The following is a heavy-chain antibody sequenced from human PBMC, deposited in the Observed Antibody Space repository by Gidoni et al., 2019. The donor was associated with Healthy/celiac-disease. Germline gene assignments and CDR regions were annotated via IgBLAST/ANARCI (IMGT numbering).Heavy chain of an antibody. CDR1: GGSISSYY. Sequence: QVQLQESGPGLVKPSETLSLHCTVTGGSISSYYWSWIRQPPGKGREWIGYIYYSGSTNYNPSLKSRVTISVDTSKNQFSLKLSSVTAADTAVYYCARDRDYGGMDVWGQGTTVTVSS. J-gene: IGHJ6*02. CDR3: ARDRDYGGMDV. D-gene: IGHD4-17*01. CDR2: IYYSGST. V-gene: IGHV4-59*01.